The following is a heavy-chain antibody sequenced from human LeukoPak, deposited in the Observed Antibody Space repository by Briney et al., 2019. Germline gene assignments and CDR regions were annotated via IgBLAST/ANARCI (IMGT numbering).Heavy chain of an antibody. J-gene: IGHJ4*02. V-gene: IGHV3-23*01. CDR3: AKDSRITMIVVVIPYYFDY. D-gene: IGHD3-22*01. CDR1: GFTFSSYA. Sequence: GGSLRLSCAASGFTFSSYAMSWVRQAPGKGLEWVSAISGSGGSTYYADSVKGRFTISRDNSKNTLYLQMNSLRAEDTAVYYCAKDSRITMIVVVIPYYFDYWGQGTQVTVSS. CDR2: ISGSGGST.